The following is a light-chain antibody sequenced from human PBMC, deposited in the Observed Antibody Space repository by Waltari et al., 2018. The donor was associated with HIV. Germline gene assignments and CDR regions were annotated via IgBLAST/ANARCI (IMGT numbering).Light chain of an antibody. V-gene: IGLV4-69*01. J-gene: IGLJ3*02. CDR2: VNSDGSH. CDR3: QTWGTGIAV. CDR1: SGHSSNA. Sequence: QPVLTQPPSASGSLGASVKLTCSLSSGHSSNAIASPQRQPEKCPRFLMKVNSDGSHNRGAGIPDRFSGSTYGAERYLTISSLQSEDEADYYCQTWGTGIAVFGGGTKLTVL.